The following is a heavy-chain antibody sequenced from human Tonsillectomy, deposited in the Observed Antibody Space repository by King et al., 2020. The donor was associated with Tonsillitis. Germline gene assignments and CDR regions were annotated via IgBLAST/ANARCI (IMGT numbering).Heavy chain of an antibody. J-gene: IGHJ6*02. CDR2: IQIGGTT. Sequence: VQLVESGGGLVQPGGSLRLSCAVSGFTVSNNYMRWVRQAPGKGLEWVSLIQIGGTTFYAESVKGRFTISRHHYDNTMYLQMNSLRTEDTAIYYCTRGPQLWLEVDDAWGQGTTVTVSS. CDR1: GFTVSNNY. V-gene: IGHV3-53*04. CDR3: TRGPQLWLEVDDA. D-gene: IGHD2-15*01.